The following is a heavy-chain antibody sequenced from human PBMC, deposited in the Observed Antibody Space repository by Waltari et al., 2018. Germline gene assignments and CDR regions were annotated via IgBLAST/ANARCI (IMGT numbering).Heavy chain of an antibody. CDR1: GGSISSGSYY. CDR2: IYTSGST. V-gene: IGHV4-61*02. J-gene: IGHJ4*02. CDR3: AREYYYDSSGSDTNFDY. D-gene: IGHD3-22*01. Sequence: QVQLQESGPGLVKPSQTLSLTCTVSGGSISSGSYYWSWIRQPAGKGLEWIGRIYTSGSTTYNPSLKIRVTISVDTSKNQFSLKLSSVTAADTAVYYCAREYYYDSSGSDTNFDYWGQGTLVTVSS.